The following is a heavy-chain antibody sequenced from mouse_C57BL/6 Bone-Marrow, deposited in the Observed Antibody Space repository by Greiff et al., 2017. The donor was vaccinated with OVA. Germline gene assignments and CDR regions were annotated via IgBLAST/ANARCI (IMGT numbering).Heavy chain of an antibody. CDR3: ARDAEGSSHWYFDV. CDR2: SRNKANDYTT. V-gene: IGHV7-1*01. CDR1: GFTFSDFY. Sequence: EVQGVESGGGLVQSGRSLRLSCATSGFTFSDFYMEWVRQAPGKGLEWIAASRNKANDYTTEYSASVKGRFIVSRDTSQSILYLQMNALRAEDTAIYYCARDAEGSSHWYFDVWGTGTTVTVSS. D-gene: IGHD1-1*01. J-gene: IGHJ1*03.